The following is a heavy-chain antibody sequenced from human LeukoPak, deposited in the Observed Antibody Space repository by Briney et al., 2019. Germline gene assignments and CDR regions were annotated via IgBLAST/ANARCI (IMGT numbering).Heavy chain of an antibody. CDR2: IYYSGST. D-gene: IGHD4-17*01. V-gene: IGHV4-59*01. J-gene: IGHJ5*02. CDR3: ARATTAIIWFDP. Sequence: PSETLSLTCTVSGGSISSYYWSWIRQPPGKGLEWIGYIYYSGSTNYNPSLKSRVTISVDTSKNQFSLKLSSVTTADTAVYYCARATTAIIWFDPWGQGTLVTVSS. CDR1: GGSISSYY.